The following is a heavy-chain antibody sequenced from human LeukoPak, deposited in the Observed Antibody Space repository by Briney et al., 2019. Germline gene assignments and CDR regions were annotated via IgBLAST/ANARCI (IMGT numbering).Heavy chain of an antibody. J-gene: IGHJ3*01. CDR1: GFTFSTYA. CDR2: ITSNGGST. D-gene: IGHD5-18*01. CDR3: ARDRGYNYGFAFDV. Sequence: GGSLRLSCAASGFTFSTYAMHWVRQAPGKGLEYLSGITSNGGSTNYANSVKGRFTISRDNSRNTLYLQMGSLRAEDMAIYYCARDRGYNYGFAFDVWGLGTVVTVSS. V-gene: IGHV3-64*01.